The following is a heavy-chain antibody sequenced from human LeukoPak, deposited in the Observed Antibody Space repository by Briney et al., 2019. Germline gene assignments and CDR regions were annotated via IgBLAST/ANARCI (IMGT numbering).Heavy chain of an antibody. Sequence: SQTPCLSSAVYGGSFSGYYCSCRCGTPRKGLEWVWDIYYSGSTNYNPSLKSRVTISVDTSKNQFSLKLSSVTAADTAVYYCARLGILTGYYYYYGMDVWGQGTTVTVSS. D-gene: IGHD3-9*01. CDR2: IYYSGST. CDR1: GGSFSGYY. CDR3: ARLGILTGYYYYYGMDV. V-gene: IGHV4-59*01. J-gene: IGHJ6*02.